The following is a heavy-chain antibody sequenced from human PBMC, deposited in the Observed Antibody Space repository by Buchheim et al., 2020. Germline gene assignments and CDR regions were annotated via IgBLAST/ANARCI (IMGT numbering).Heavy chain of an antibody. V-gene: IGHV3-74*01. CDR2: INSDGSST. J-gene: IGHJ6*02. D-gene: IGHD1-1*01. CDR3: ARVEDYYYYYGMDV. Sequence: EVQLVESGGGLVQPGGSLRLSCAASGFTFSSYWMHWVRQAPGKGLVWVSRINSDGSSTSYADSVKGRLTISRDNDKNTLDLLMNSLRAEDTAVYYCARVEDYYYYYGMDVCGQGTT. CDR1: GFTFSSYW.